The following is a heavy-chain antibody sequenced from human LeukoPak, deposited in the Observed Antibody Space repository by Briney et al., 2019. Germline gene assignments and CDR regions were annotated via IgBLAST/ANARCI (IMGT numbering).Heavy chain of an antibody. J-gene: IGHJ5*02. CDR3: AREKKTGRAFDP. CDR1: GGSISSGGYS. Sequence: SETPSLTCAVSGGSISSGGYSWSWIRQPPGKGLEWIGYIYHSGSTYYNPSLKSRVTISVDRSKNQFSLKLSSVTAADTAVYYCAREKKTGRAFDPWGQGTLVTVSS. D-gene: IGHD1-1*01. V-gene: IGHV4-30-2*01. CDR2: IYHSGST.